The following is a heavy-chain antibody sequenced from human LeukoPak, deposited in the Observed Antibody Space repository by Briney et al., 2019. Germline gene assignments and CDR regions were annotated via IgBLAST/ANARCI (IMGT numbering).Heavy chain of an antibody. CDR1: GFTFSSYA. D-gene: IGHD3-22*01. Sequence: PGGSLRLSCAASGFTFSSYAMSWVRQAPGKGLEWVSAIRGSGGSTYYADSVKGRFTISRDNSKNTLYLQMNSLRAEDTAVYYCAKDPTYDSSGYYFDYWGQGTLVTVSS. J-gene: IGHJ4*02. CDR2: IRGSGGST. V-gene: IGHV3-23*01. CDR3: AKDPTYDSSGYYFDY.